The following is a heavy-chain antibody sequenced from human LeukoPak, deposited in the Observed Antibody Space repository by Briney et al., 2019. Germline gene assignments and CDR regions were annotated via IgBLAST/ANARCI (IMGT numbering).Heavy chain of an antibody. CDR1: GYTFTGYY. CDR3: ARSAAASHEVY. Sequence: ASVKVSCKASGYTFTGYYMHWVRQAPGQGLEWMGWINPNSGGTNYARKFQGRVTMTRDTSISTAYMELSRLRSDDTAVYYCARSAAASHEVYWGQGTLVTVSS. J-gene: IGHJ4*02. V-gene: IGHV1-2*02. CDR2: INPNSGGT. D-gene: IGHD6-13*01.